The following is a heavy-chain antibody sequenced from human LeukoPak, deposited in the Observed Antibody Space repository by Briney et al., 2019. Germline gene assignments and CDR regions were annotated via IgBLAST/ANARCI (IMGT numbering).Heavy chain of an antibody. Sequence: SETLTLTCTVSGCTLSNYYWSWIRQPPGKGLEWIWYIYYSGSTNYNPSLKTLVTISVDTSKNQFTLKLSSVTAAGTAVYYGARASISSTNTAMIDFDYWGQGTLVTVSS. J-gene: IGHJ4*02. V-gene: IGHV4-59*01. CDR3: ARASISSTNTAMIDFDY. D-gene: IGHD5-18*01. CDR2: IYYSGST. CDR1: GCTLSNYY.